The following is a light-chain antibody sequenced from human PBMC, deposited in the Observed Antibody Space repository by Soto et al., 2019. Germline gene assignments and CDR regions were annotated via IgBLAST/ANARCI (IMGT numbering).Light chain of an antibody. V-gene: IGKV4-1*01. CDR2: WAS. CDR3: QQYSNVPMYT. J-gene: IGKJ2*01. CDR1: QRLLYSSKNKNY. Sequence: DIVMTQSPDSLAVSLGERATINCKSSQRLLYSSKNKNYLAWYQQKPGQPPKLLFYWASTRESGVPDRFSGSGSGTDFSLTINSLQAEDVAVYYCQQYSNVPMYTFGQGTKLEIK.